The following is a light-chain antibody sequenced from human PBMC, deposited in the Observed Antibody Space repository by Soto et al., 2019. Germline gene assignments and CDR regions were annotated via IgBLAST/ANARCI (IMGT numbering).Light chain of an antibody. V-gene: IGKV1-17*02. CDR2: AAS. J-gene: IGKJ1*01. Sequence: VXXSCRARQRIRNDLGWYQQEPGKARKLPIKAASSLESGDPSRFSGSGYDTEFRLTISNQQPDDFAPYYCQQYNTYFWTFGQGGKADI. CDR1: QRIRND. CDR3: QQYNTYFWT.